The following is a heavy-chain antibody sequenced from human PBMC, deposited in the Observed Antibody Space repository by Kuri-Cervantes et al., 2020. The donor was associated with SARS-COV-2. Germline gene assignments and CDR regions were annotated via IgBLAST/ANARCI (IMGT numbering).Heavy chain of an antibody. J-gene: IGHJ4*02. D-gene: IGHD3-3*01. CDR3: TRDDFWSGYYLY. V-gene: IGHV3-49*04. CDR2: IKRQVNSGTT. Sequence: GESLKISCTGSGFTFGDYAMSWVRQAPGEGLQWVGFIKRQVNSGTTEYAASVKGRFTISRDDSKSIAYLQMNSLKTEDTAVYYCTRDDFWSGYYLYWGQGTLVTVSS. CDR1: GFTFGDYA.